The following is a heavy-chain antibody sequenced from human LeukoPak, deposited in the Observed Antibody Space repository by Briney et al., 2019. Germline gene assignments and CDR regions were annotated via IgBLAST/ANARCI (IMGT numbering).Heavy chain of an antibody. CDR2: INPSGGST. Sequence: XASXXXXXXASGYTFTSXYXXXVRXAPGQGLEWMGIINPSGGSTSYAQKFQGRVTMTEDTSTDTAYMELSSLRSEDTAVYYCVAVASRADYWGQGTLVTVSS. D-gene: IGHD6-19*01. V-gene: IGHV1-46*01. J-gene: IGHJ4*02. CDR1: GYTFTSXY. CDR3: VAVASRADY.